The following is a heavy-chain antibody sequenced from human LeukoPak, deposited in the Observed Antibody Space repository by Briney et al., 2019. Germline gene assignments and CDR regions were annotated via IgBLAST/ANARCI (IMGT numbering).Heavy chain of an antibody. V-gene: IGHV1-69*05. CDR2: IIPIFGTA. CDR3: ARSDYGDYNFDY. Sequence: SVKVSCKASGGTFSSYAISWVRQAPGQGLEWMGGIIPIFGTATYAQKFQGRVTITTDESTSTAYMELSSLRSEDTAVYYCARSDYGDYNFDYWGQGTLVTVSS. CDR1: GGTFSSYA. J-gene: IGHJ4*02. D-gene: IGHD4-17*01.